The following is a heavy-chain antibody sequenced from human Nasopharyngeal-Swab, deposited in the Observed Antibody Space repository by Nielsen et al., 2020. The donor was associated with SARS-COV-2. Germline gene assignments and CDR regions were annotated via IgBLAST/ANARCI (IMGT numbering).Heavy chain of an antibody. D-gene: IGHD2-21*02. CDR3: AKETGKSYFYSYSMDV. J-gene: IGHJ6*02. CDR2: ISDIGVSA. V-gene: IGHV3-23*01. CDR1: GFTFSTYA. Sequence: GESLKISCAASGFTFSTYAMNWVRQAPGKGLEWVSGISDIGVSAYYAESVKGRFTISRDNSKNTLYLLMNSLRGEDTAVYFCAKETGKSYFYSYSMDVWGQGTTVTVSS.